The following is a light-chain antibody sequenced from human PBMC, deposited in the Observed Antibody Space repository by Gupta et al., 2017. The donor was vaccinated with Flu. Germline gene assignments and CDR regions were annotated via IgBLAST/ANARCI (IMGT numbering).Light chain of an antibody. CDR3: QQFDHGPSYV. J-gene: IGKJ2*01. Sequence: DIQMTQSPPSLSGSIGDRVTMTCQASEDVKNYVNWYQQKPGRAPKLLIYGAANLEMGVSSRFSGSGSGTHFTFTISDLQPEDVATYYCQQFDHGPSYVFGPGTRV. V-gene: IGKV1-33*01. CDR2: GAA. CDR1: EDVKNY.